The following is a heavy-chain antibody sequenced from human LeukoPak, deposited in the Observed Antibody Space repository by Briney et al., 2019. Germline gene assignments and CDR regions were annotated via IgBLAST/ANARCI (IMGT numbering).Heavy chain of an antibody. CDR2: VKPKSGDS. CDR1: GYTFTNYH. D-gene: IGHD4-23*01. J-gene: IGHJ4*02. Sequence: ASVRVSCKASGYTFTNYHMHWVRQAPGQGLEWLGLVKPKSGDSDFVQKFRGRVTVTTDVSTTTIHMELSNLRSDDTAVYYCARGALYGGNSLFDYWGQGTLVTVSS. V-gene: IGHV1-2*06. CDR3: ARGALYGGNSLFDY.